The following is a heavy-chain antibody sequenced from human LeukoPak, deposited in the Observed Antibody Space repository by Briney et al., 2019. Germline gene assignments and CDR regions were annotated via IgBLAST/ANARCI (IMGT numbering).Heavy chain of an antibody. J-gene: IGHJ3*02. Sequence: ASVKVSCKASGYTFTGYYMHWVRQAPGQGLEWMGWINPNSGGTNYAQKLQGRVTMTTDTSTSTAYMELRSLRSDDTAVYYCARYYYDSSGYTDAFDIWGQGTMVTVSS. CDR3: ARYYYDSSGYTDAFDI. CDR1: GYTFTGYY. CDR2: INPNSGGT. D-gene: IGHD3-22*01. V-gene: IGHV1-2*02.